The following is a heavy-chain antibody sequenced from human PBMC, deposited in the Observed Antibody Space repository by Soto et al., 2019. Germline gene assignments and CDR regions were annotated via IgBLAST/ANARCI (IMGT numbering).Heavy chain of an antibody. Sequence: GGSLRLSSAVSGVHFSSHAMSWVRQAPGKGLECVSSITGSGDSTYYADSVKGRFTISRDKSKSTLYLQMNSLRAEDTAVYYCAKDLQFSGWLSAQTFDYWGQGTQVTVSS. CDR2: ITGSGDST. J-gene: IGHJ4*02. CDR3: AKDLQFSGWLSAQTFDY. CDR1: GVHFSSHA. D-gene: IGHD6-19*01. V-gene: IGHV3-23*01.